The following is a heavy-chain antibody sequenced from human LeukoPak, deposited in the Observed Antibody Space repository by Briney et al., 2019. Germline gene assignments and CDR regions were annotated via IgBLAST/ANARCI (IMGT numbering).Heavy chain of an antibody. V-gene: IGHV5-51*01. CDR3: ARLPGYCTGGSCYFDY. D-gene: IGHD2-15*01. CDR1: GYSFTNYW. Sequence: ESLTISCKGSGYSFTNYWIGWVRQMPGKGLEWMGNIYPGDSDTRYSPSFQGQVTFSADKSISTTYLQWSSMKASDTAMYYCARLPGYCTGGSCYFDYWGQGTLVTVSS. CDR2: IYPGDSDT. J-gene: IGHJ4*02.